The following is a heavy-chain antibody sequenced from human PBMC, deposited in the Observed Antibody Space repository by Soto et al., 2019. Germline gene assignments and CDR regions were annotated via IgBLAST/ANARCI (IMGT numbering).Heavy chain of an antibody. CDR3: ARDLIYYGNYYYSLDV. CDR2: IYHSGST. V-gene: IGHV4-38-2*02. D-gene: IGHD3-16*01. Sequence: PSETLSLTXDVSGYSISSYYYWGWIRQPPGEGLEWIGSIYHSGSTYYNPSLRSRVTISIDPSENQFSLKLTSVTDADTAVYYCARDLIYYGNYYYSLDVWGQGTTVTVSS. J-gene: IGHJ6*02. CDR1: GYSISSYYY.